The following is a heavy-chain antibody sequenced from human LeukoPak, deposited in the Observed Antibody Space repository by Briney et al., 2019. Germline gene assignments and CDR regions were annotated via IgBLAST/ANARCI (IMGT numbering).Heavy chain of an antibody. J-gene: IGHJ4*02. V-gene: IGHV3-64*01. D-gene: IGHD3-10*01. CDR1: GFTFSSYA. CDR2: ISSNGGST. CDR3: ARGVITMVRGAPPYYFDY. Sequence: PGGSLRLSCAASGFTFSSYAMHWVRQAPGKGLEYVSAISSNGGSTYYANSVKGRFTISRDNSKNTLYLQMGSLRAEDMAVYYCARGVITMVRGAPPYYFDYWGQGTLVTVSS.